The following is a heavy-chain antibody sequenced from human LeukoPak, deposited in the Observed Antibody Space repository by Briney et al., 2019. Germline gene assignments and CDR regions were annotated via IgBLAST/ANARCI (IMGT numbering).Heavy chain of an antibody. CDR2: ISYDESNK. Sequence: GGSLRLSCVASGFTFSSYAMHWVRQAPGKGLEWVAVISYDESNKNYADSVKGRFTISRDNSKNTLYLQMNSLRAEDTAVYYCARDSTTSGWFISWFDPWGQGTLVTVSS. J-gene: IGHJ5*02. CDR3: ARDSTTSGWFISWFDP. V-gene: IGHV3-30-3*01. CDR1: GFTFSSYA. D-gene: IGHD6-19*01.